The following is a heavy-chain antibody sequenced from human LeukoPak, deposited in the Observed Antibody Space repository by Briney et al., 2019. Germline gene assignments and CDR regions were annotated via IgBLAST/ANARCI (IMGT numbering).Heavy chain of an antibody. Sequence: GGSLRLSCAASGFTFSSYWMTWVRQAPGKGLEWVANIKEDGSGIYYVDSVEGRFTISRDNAKNTLYLQMNSLRAEDTAVYYCATRGYSYGWSDWGQGTLVTVSS. CDR3: ATRGYSYGWSD. V-gene: IGHV3-7*03. CDR1: GFTFSSYW. D-gene: IGHD5-18*01. J-gene: IGHJ4*02. CDR2: IKEDGSGI.